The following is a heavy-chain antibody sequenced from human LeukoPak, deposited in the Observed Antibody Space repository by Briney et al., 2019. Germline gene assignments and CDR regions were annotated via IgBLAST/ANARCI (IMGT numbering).Heavy chain of an antibody. D-gene: IGHD7-27*01. Sequence: GGSLRLSCAASGFTFSTYTMYWVRHPPGKRLEWVAIIGSSGGGIHYADSVKGRFTISRDNSKNALYLQMNSLRVEDTAVYYCAIDPNWGTHSWGQGVLVTVSS. J-gene: IGHJ4*02. CDR2: IGSSGGGI. CDR3: AIDPNWGTHS. CDR1: GFTFSTYT. V-gene: IGHV3-23*01.